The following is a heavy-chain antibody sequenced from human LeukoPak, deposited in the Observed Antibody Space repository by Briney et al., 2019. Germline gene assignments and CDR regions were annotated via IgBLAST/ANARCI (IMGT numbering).Heavy chain of an antibody. V-gene: IGHV3-53*01. Sequence: PGGSLRLSCAASGFTVSRNYMSWVRQAPGKGLEWVSVIYGGGSTYYADSVKGRFSISRDNAKNTLFLQMSSLRGEDTAVYYCVRNSEEYVRGSYRYADAFDIWGQGTMVTVTS. CDR1: GFTVSRNY. CDR2: IYGGGST. D-gene: IGHD3-16*02. CDR3: VRNSEEYVRGSYRYADAFDI. J-gene: IGHJ3*02.